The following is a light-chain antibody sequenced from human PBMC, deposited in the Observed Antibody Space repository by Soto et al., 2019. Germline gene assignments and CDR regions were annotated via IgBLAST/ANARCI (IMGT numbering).Light chain of an antibody. J-gene: IGKJ1*01. V-gene: IGKV3-20*01. CDR1: QSISSTY. CDR3: QPYYASSWT. CDR2: AAS. Sequence: EIVLTQSPGTLSLSPGEIATLSCRSSQSISSTYLAWYRQKPGQAPRLLIYAASSRATGIPDRFSGSGSGTDFTLTISRLEPEDFAVYYCQPYYASSWTFGQGTRVDIQ.